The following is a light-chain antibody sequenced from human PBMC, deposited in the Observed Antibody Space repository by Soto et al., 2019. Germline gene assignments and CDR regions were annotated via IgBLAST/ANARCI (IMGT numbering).Light chain of an antibody. CDR3: QQYNSYR. CDR2: DAS. J-gene: IGKJ2*03. Sequence: DIPMTQSPSTLSASVGDRVTITCRASQSISSWLAWYQQKPGKAPKLLIYDASSLESGVPSRFSGSGSGTEFTLTISSLQPDDFATYYCQQYNSYRFGQGTKLEIK. V-gene: IGKV1-5*01. CDR1: QSISSW.